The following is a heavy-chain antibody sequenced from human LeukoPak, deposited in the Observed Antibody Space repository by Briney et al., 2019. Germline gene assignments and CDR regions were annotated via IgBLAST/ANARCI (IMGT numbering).Heavy chain of an antibody. V-gene: IGHV3-23*01. CDR1: GFTFSSYA. CDR2: ISGSGGST. Sequence: PGGSLRLSCAASGFTFSSYAMSWVRQAPGKELEWVSAISGSGGSTYYADSVKGRFTISRDNSKNTLYLQMNSLGAEDTAVYYCAKRTSGGSSGYSFDYWGQGTLVTVSS. D-gene: IGHD3-16*01. J-gene: IGHJ4*02. CDR3: AKRTSGGSSGYSFDY.